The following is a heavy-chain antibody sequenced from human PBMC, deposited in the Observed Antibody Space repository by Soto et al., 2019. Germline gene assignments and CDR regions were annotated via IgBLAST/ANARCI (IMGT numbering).Heavy chain of an antibody. CDR2: INPNSGGT. J-gene: IGHJ4*02. CDR1: GYTFTGYY. D-gene: IGHD4-4*01. CDR3: ARDRDYSNSLYYFDY. Sequence: GASVKVSCKTSGYTFTGYYMHWVRQAPGQGLEWMGWINPNSGGTNYAQKFQGWVTMTRDTSISTAYMELSRLRSDDTAVYYCARDRDYSNSLYYFDYWGQGTLVTVSS. V-gene: IGHV1-2*04.